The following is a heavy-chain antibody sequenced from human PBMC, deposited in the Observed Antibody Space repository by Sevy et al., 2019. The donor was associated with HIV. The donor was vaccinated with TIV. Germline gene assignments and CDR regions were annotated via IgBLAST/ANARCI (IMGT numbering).Heavy chain of an antibody. CDR3: ARALADWGSFHYSS. J-gene: IGHJ4*02. CDR2: IKQDGTYK. D-gene: IGHD3-16*02. CDR1: GFTFATYW. V-gene: IGHV3-7*01. Sequence: GGSLRLSCAVSGFTFATYWMTWVRQAPGKGLEWVAYIKQDGTYKYYIDSVKGRFTISRDNAKNLLYLHMSGLRAEDTAVYYCARALADWGSFHYSSWGRGTLVTVSS.